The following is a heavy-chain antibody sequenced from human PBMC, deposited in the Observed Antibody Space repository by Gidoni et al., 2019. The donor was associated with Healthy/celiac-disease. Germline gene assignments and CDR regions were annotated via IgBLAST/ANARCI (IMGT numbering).Heavy chain of an antibody. J-gene: IGHJ4*02. V-gene: IGHV4-34*01. CDR1: GGSFSGYY. CDR2: INHSGST. CDR3: ARGRGVAGY. Sequence: QVQLQQWVAGLLQPSETLSLTCAVSGGSFSGYYCSWIRQPPGKGLGWFGEINHSGSTNYNPSLKSRVTISVDTSKNQFSLKLSSVTAADTAVYYCARGRGVAGYWGQGTLVTVSS. D-gene: IGHD6-13*01.